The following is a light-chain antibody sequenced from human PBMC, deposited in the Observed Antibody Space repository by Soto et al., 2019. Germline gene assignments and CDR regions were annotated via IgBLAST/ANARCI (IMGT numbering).Light chain of an antibody. CDR3: QQYNSYSIT. J-gene: IGKJ5*01. CDR1: QSVSSW. Sequence: DIQMTQPPSTLSGSVGDTVTCTCRASQSVSSWLAWYQQKPGKAPKLLIYKASSLESGVPSRFSGSGSGTEFTLTISSLQPDDFATYYCQQYNSYSITFGQGTRLEI. V-gene: IGKV1-5*03. CDR2: KAS.